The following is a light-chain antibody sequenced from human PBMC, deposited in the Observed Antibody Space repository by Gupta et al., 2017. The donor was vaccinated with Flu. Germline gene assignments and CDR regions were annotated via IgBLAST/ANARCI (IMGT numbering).Light chain of an antibody. CDR1: ESVTTN. CDR3: GQNNTWPHLS. Sequence: EIVLTQSPATLSVSPGERFTLSCRTSESVTTNLAWYQHKPGQAPRLLIYGAFARDTGNPARFSGSGYGTEFTLTISSRQSDDLALYYCGQNNTWPHLSFGQGTKLEIK. CDR2: GAF. J-gene: IGKJ2*03. V-gene: IGKV3-15*01.